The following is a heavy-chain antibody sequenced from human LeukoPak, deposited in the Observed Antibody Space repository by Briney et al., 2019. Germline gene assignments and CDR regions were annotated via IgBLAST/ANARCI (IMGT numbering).Heavy chain of an antibody. J-gene: IGHJ4*02. D-gene: IGHD3-10*01. CDR3: ARERPYYGSRTYSASFDY. Sequence: GGSLRLSCAASGFTFSSYSMNWVRQAPGKGLEWVSYISSSSSTIYYADSVKGRFTISRDNADNSLYLQMNSLRPEDTAVYYCARERPYYGSRTYSASFDYWGQGTLVTVSS. CDR1: GFTFSSYS. CDR2: ISSSSSTI. V-gene: IGHV3-48*04.